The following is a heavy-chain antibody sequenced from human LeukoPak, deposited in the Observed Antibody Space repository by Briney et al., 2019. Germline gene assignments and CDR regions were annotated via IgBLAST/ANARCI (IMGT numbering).Heavy chain of an antibody. CDR1: GGSISSYY. V-gene: IGHV4-59*01. D-gene: IGHD5-18*01. CDR3: ARDRSDTAMVNYGMDV. CDR2: IYYSGST. Sequence: PSETLSLTCTVSGGSISSYYWSWIRQPPGKGLEWIGYIYYSGSTNYNPSLKSRVTISVDTSKNQFSRKLSSVTAADTAVYYCARDRSDTAMVNYGMDVWGQGTTVTVSS. J-gene: IGHJ6*02.